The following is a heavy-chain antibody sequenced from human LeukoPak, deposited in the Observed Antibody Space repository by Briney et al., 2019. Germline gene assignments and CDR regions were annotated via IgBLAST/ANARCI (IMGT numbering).Heavy chain of an antibody. D-gene: IGHD2/OR15-2a*01. CDR2: INSDGSWT. CDR1: GTYW. J-gene: IGHJ4*02. V-gene: IGHV3-74*01. Sequence: GGSLRLSCAASGTYWMHWVRQAPGKGLVWVSHINSDGSWTSYADSVKGRFTISKDNAKNTVYLQMNNLRAEDTAVYYCVSFYETYWGRGTLVTVSS. CDR3: VSFYETY.